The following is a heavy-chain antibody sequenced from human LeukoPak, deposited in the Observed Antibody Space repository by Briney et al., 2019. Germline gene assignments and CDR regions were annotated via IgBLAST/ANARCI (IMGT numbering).Heavy chain of an antibody. CDR1: GYTFTGYD. V-gene: IGHV1-8*03. CDR3: ARLISGSYIDP. CDR2: MNPNSGDT. J-gene: IGHJ5*02. D-gene: IGHD1-26*01. Sequence: ASVKVSCKASGYTFTGYDINWVRQATGQGLEWMGWMNPNSGDTGYAQKFQGRVTITRNTSISTAYMELSSLRSEDTAVYYCARLISGSYIDPWGQGTLVTVSS.